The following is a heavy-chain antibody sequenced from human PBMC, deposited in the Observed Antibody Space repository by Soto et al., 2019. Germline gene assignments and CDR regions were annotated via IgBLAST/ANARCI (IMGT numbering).Heavy chain of an antibody. D-gene: IGHD6-25*01. CDR3: ARVSIAAASYFDY. CDR2: IMPMLGSA. V-gene: IGHV1-69*01. J-gene: IGHJ4*02. CDR1: GGTFSSYA. Sequence: QVQLVQSGAEVKKPGSSVKVSCKASGGTFSSYAISWVRQAPGQGLEWMGAIMPMLGSANYAQKFQGTVTITADESTSTANMERSSLRSDDTAVYYCARVSIAAASYFDYWGQGTLITVS.